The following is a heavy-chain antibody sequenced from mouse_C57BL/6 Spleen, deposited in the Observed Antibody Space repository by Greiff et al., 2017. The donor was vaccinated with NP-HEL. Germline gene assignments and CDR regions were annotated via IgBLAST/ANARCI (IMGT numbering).Heavy chain of an antibody. D-gene: IGHD1-1*01. CDR1: GFTFSSYA. Sequence: EVQLVESGGGLVKPGGSLKLSCAASGFTFSSYAMSWVRQTPEKRLEWVATISDGGSYTYYPDNVKGRFTISRDNAKNNLYLQMSHLKSEDTAMYYCATYYGSSRYAMDYWGQGTSVTVSS. V-gene: IGHV5-4*01. J-gene: IGHJ4*01. CDR3: ATYYGSSRYAMDY. CDR2: ISDGGSYT.